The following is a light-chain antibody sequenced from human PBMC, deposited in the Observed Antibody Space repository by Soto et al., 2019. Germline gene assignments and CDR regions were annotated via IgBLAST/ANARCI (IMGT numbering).Light chain of an antibody. CDR2: DTT. CDR3: AAWDDSLGGPV. J-gene: IGLJ3*02. CDR1: SSNIGGEA. V-gene: IGLV1-44*01. Sequence: QTVVAQPPSASGTPGQRVTISCSGGSSNIGGEAVSWYQQFPGTAPKLLIVDTTQRPSGVPDRFSASKSGTSASLAISGLQSEDEADYYCAAWDDSLGGPVFGGGTKLTVL.